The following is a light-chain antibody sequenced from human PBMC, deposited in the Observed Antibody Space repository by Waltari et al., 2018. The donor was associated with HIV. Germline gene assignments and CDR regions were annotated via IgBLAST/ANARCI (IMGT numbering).Light chain of an antibody. V-gene: IGLV2-8*01. CDR1: SIDIGGYTY. CDR3: SSYGGSANLL. Sequence: QSALTQPPSASGSPGQSVTISCTGTSIDIGGYTYVSWYQQYPGKAPKLMIYEVSKRPSGVPDRFSGSKSANTASLTVSGLQAEDEADYYCSSYGGSANLLFGGGTKLTVL. J-gene: IGLJ2*01. CDR2: EVS.